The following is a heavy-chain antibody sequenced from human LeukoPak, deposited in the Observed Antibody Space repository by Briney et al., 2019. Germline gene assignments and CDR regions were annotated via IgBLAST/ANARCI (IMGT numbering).Heavy chain of an antibody. D-gene: IGHD2-2*01. Sequence: SETLSLTCAVYGGSFSGYYWSWIRQPPGKGLEWIVEINHSGSTNYNPSLKSRVTISVDTSKNQFSLKLSSVTAADTAVYYCARGGEGEHCSSTSCRPGFDYWGQGTLVTVSS. V-gene: IGHV4-34*01. CDR3: ARGGEGEHCSSTSCRPGFDY. J-gene: IGHJ4*02. CDR1: GGSFSGYY. CDR2: INHSGST.